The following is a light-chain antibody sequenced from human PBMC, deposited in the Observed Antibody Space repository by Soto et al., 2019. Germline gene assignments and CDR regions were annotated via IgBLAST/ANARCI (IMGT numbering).Light chain of an antibody. Sequence: EIVMTQSPATLSVPPGERATLSCRASQSVSSNLAWYQQKPGQAPRLLIYGASTRATGIPARFSGSGSGTEFTLTISSLQSEDFAVYYCQQYNNWLPYTFGQGTKLEIK. J-gene: IGKJ2*01. CDR1: QSVSSN. CDR2: GAS. CDR3: QQYNNWLPYT. V-gene: IGKV3-15*01.